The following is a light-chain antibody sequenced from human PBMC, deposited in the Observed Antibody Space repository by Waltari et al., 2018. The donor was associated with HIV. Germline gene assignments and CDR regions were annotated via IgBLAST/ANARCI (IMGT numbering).Light chain of an antibody. V-gene: IGLV1-47*01. Sequence: QSVLTQPPSASGTPGQRVTISCSGSSSNIGSNYVYWYQQLPGTAPKLLIYRNNQRPAGVPDRFSGYKSGTSASLAISGLRSEDEADYDCATWDDSLSGLWVFGGGTKLTVL. J-gene: IGLJ3*02. CDR2: RNN. CDR3: ATWDDSLSGLWV. CDR1: SSNIGSNY.